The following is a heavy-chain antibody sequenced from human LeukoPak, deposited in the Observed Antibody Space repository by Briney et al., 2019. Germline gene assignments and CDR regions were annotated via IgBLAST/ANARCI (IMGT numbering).Heavy chain of an antibody. J-gene: IGHJ4*02. V-gene: IGHV3-48*01. D-gene: IGHD5-12*01. CDR2: IGADGSTT. CDR1: GFTFSSYS. Sequence: GGSLRLSCVASGFTFSSYSMNWVRQAPGKGLEWVSYIGADGSTTYYADSVKGRFTISRDNAKNSLYLQTNSLRAEDTAVYYCASGRMDMVTTIREGFDYWGQGTLVTVSS. CDR3: ASGRMDMVTTIREGFDY.